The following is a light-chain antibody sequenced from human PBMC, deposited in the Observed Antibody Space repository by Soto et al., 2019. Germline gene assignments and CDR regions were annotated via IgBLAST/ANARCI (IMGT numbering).Light chain of an antibody. CDR2: GAS. CDR1: QSVGTW. CDR3: QHYVRNPWS. Sequence: DIQMTQSPSTLSASVGGRVTITCRASQSVGTWVAWYQQKPGKAPKLLIYGASNLESGVPSRFSGSGAGTESPLTSTTLPQDASATYCRQHYVRNPWSFGPGTKVDI. V-gene: IGKV1-5*01. J-gene: IGKJ1*01.